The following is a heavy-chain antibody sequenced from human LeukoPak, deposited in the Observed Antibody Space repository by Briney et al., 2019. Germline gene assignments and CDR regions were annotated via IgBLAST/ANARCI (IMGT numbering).Heavy chain of an antibody. Sequence: GGSLRLSCAASGFTFSSYGMHWVRQAPGKGLEWVAVISYDGSNKYYADSVKGRFTISRDNSKNTLYLQMNSLRAEDTAVYYCAKGLEPLRRIAVAGTLDYWGQGTLVTVSS. D-gene: IGHD6-19*01. CDR1: GFTFSSYG. J-gene: IGHJ4*02. CDR2: ISYDGSNK. V-gene: IGHV3-30*18. CDR3: AKGLEPLRRIAVAGTLDY.